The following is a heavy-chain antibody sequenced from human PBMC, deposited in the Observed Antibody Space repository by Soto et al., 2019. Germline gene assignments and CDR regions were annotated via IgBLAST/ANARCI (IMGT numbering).Heavy chain of an antibody. D-gene: IGHD6-6*01. CDR1: GDSVSSNSAA. CDR3: ARSIAARRVYWFDP. Sequence: SQTLSLTCAISGDSVSSNSAAWNWIRQSPSRGLEWLGRTYYRSKWYNDYAVSVRSRITINPDTFKNQFSLQLNSVTPGDTAVYYCARSIAARRVYWFDPWGQGTLVTVSS. CDR2: TYYRSKWYN. J-gene: IGHJ5*02. V-gene: IGHV6-1*01.